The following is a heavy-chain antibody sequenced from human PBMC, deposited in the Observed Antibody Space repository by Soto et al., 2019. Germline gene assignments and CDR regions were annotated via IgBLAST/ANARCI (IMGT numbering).Heavy chain of an antibody. CDR3: AKARGSSTPAPGSY. CDR2: ISSSSTNI. J-gene: IGHJ4*02. D-gene: IGHD2-2*01. CDR1: GFTFISYS. V-gene: IGHV3-21*04. Sequence: GGSLRLSCAASGFTFISYSMNWVRQAPGKGLEWVSSISSSSTNIYYADSVKGRFTISRDNTKNTLYLQMNSLRAEDTAVYYCAKARGSSTPAPGSYWGQGTLVTVSS.